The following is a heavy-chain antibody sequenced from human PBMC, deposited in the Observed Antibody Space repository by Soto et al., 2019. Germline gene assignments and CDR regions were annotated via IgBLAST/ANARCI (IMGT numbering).Heavy chain of an antibody. V-gene: IGHV3-23*01. CDR3: VKDQGMYPGSAPFDF. CDR2: ISGSGITT. Sequence: PGGSLRLSCSASGFSFGTSAMNWVRQAPGKGLEWVSAISGSGITTYYADSVMGRFTISRDNSGNTLDLQLNSLGVEDTALYYCVKDQGMYPGSAPFDFWGQGAPVTVSS. J-gene: IGHJ4*02. D-gene: IGHD1-26*01. CDR1: GFSFGTSA.